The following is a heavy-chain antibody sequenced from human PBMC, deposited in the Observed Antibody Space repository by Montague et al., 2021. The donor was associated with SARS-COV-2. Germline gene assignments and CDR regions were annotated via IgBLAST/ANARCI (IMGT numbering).Heavy chain of an antibody. V-gene: IGHV3-11*05. J-gene: IGHJ5*02. Sequence: SLRLSCAASGFIFSDYNMTWIRQTPGKGLEWISYINGASSRTNYADSVKGRFTISRDNAKNSLFLQMNSLRVEDTAVYYCARGISLFDPWGQGTLVIVSS. CDR3: ARGISLFDP. CDR2: INGASSRT. CDR1: GFIFSDYN.